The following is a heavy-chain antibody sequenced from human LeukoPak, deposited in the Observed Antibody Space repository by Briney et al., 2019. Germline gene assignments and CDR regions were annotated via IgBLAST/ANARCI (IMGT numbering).Heavy chain of an antibody. CDR2: INHSGST. CDR3: ARWRRPGFDY. Sequence: KPSETLSLTCALYGGSFSGYYWSCIRQPPGKGRERIGEINHSGSTNYNPSLKSRVTISVDTSKNQFSLKLCSVTAADTAVYYRARWRRPGFDYWGQGTLFTVSS. CDR1: GGSFSGYY. J-gene: IGHJ4*02. V-gene: IGHV4-34*01. D-gene: IGHD1-14*01.